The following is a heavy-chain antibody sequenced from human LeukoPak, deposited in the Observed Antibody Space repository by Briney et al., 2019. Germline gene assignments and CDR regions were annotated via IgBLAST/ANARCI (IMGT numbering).Heavy chain of an antibody. J-gene: IGHJ4*02. CDR3: AKDRDHYDSSGHLDY. V-gene: IGHV3-30*18. CDR1: GFTLSSYS. Sequence: GGSLRLSCAASGFTLSSYSMNWVRQAPGKGLEWVAVISYDGKNKFYGDSVQGRLIISRDNSKNTVHLQMNSLRTEDTAVYYCAKDRDHYDSSGHLDYWGQGTLVTVSS. CDR2: ISYDGKNK. D-gene: IGHD3-22*01.